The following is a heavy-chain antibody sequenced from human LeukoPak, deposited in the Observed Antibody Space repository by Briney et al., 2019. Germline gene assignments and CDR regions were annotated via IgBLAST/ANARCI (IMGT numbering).Heavy chain of an antibody. CDR1: GFSFSDHQ. Sequence: GGSLRLSCAASGFSFSDHQMDWVRQAPGKGPEWVGRIRNKAHSYTTEHAASAKGRFTISRDDSTASVYLQINSLKTEDTAVYYCARGWRGSGWATLDYWGQGTLVTVSS. CDR2: IRNKAHSYTT. V-gene: IGHV3-72*01. CDR3: ARGWRGSGWATLDY. D-gene: IGHD6-19*01. J-gene: IGHJ4*02.